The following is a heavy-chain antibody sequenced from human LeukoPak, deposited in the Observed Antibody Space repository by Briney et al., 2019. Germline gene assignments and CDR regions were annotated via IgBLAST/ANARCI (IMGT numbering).Heavy chain of an antibody. CDR2: INNDGSST. J-gene: IGHJ4*02. CDR3: ARDGISCTGGHCYFAS. CDR1: GFILSHYW. D-gene: IGHD2-8*02. V-gene: IGHV3-74*01. Sequence: GGSLRLSCATSGFILSHYWMHWVRQAPGRGLVWVSRINNDGSSTTYADSVKGRFTISRDNARNTLYLQMNGLRAEDTAVYYCARDGISCTGGHCYFASWGQGTLVTVSS.